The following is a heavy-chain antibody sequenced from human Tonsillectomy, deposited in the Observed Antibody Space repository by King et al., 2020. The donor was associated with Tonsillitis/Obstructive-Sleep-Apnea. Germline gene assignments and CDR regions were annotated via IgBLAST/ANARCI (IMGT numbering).Heavy chain of an antibody. Sequence: VQLQQSGPGLVKPSQTLSLTCAISGDSVSRNSAAWNWIRQSPSRGLEWLGRTYYRSKWYNDYAVSVRSRITINPDTSKNQFSLQLNSVTPEDTAVYYCVRDGGGSPDGYYYYYMDVWGKGTTVTVSS. CDR1: GDSVSRNSAA. CDR2: TYYRSKWYN. V-gene: IGHV6-1*01. CDR3: VRDGGGSPDGYYYYYMDV. J-gene: IGHJ6*03. D-gene: IGHD2-15*01.